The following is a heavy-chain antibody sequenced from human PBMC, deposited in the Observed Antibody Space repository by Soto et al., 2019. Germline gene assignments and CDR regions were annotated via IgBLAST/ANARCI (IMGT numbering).Heavy chain of an antibody. Sequence: GGSLRLSCAASGFTYSTYTMHWVRQAPGKGLEWVAVIWYDGNKEFYAESVKGRFTISRDNSRNTLYLQMNSLRAEDTAIYYCARADCTAGSCPFDFWGQGTLVTVSS. CDR3: ARADCTAGSCPFDF. J-gene: IGHJ4*02. V-gene: IGHV3-33*08. D-gene: IGHD2-15*01. CDR1: GFTYSTYT. CDR2: IWYDGNKE.